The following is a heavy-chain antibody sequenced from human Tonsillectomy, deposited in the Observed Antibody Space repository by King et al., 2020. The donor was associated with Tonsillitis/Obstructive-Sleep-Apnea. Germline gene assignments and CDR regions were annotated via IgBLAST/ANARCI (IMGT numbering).Heavy chain of an antibody. Sequence: VQLQESGPGLVKPSETLSLTCTVSGGSISSYYWSWIRQPPGKGLEWIGNIHYSGSTNYNPSLKSRVTISVDMSKNQFSLKLSSVTAADTAVYNWAGGLRFSYGVGHYYYYYMDVWGKGTTVTVSS. V-gene: IGHV4-59*01. J-gene: IGHJ6*03. CDR3: AGGLRFSYGVGHYYYYYMDV. D-gene: IGHD3-3*01. CDR1: GGSISSYY. CDR2: IHYSGST.